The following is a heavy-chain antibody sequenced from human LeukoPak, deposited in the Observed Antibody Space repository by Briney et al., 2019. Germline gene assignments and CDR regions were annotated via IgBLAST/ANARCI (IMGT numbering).Heavy chain of an antibody. CDR2: ISSSSSYI. J-gene: IGHJ4*02. V-gene: IGHV3-21*01. D-gene: IGHD6-19*01. Sequence: PGGSLRLSCAASGFTFSSYSMNWVRQAPGKGLEWVSSISSSSSYIYYADSVKGRFTISRDNAKNSLYLQMNTLRAEDTAVYYCAREDSSGFDYWGQGTLVTVSS. CDR1: GFTFSSYS. CDR3: AREDSSGFDY.